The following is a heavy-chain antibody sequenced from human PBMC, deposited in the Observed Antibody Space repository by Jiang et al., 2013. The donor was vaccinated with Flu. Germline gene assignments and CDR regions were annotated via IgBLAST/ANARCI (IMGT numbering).Heavy chain of an antibody. CDR2: INAGNGNT. D-gene: IGHD3-3*01. CDR1: GYTFTSYA. Sequence: VSCKASGYTFTSYAMHWVRQAPGQRLEWMGWINAGNGNTKYSQKFQGRVTITRDTSASTAYMELSSLRSEDTAVYYCASPGGDFWSGYFWGQGTLVTVSS. CDR3: ASPGGDFWSGYF. J-gene: IGHJ4*02. V-gene: IGHV1-3*01.